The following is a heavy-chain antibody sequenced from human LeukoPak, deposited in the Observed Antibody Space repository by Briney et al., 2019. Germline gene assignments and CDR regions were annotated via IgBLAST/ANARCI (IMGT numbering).Heavy chain of an antibody. D-gene: IGHD5-18*01. J-gene: IGHJ4*02. CDR1: GFTFSSYS. CDR3: ARDLYSYGYASGDY. Sequence: GGSLRLSCAASGFTFSSYSMNWVRQAPGRGLEWVSSISSSSSYIYYADSVKGRFTISRDNAKNSLYLQMNSLRAEDTAVYYCARDLYSYGYASGDYWGQGTLVTVSS. CDR2: ISSSSSYI. V-gene: IGHV3-21*01.